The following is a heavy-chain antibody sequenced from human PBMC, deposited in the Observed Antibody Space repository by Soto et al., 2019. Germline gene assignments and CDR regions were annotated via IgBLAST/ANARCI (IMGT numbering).Heavy chain of an antibody. CDR3: TRASGGLVDY. CDR1: GFTFGVYA. CDR2: IRHKAYGGTA. D-gene: IGHD1-26*01. Sequence: GGSLRLSCTTSGFTFGVYAMSWFRQAPGKGLEWVGFIRHKAYGGTAEYAASVKGRFTISRDDSKSIAYLQMNSLETEDTAVYYRTRASGGLVDYSGQGSLLTVSS. V-gene: IGHV3-49*03. J-gene: IGHJ4*02.